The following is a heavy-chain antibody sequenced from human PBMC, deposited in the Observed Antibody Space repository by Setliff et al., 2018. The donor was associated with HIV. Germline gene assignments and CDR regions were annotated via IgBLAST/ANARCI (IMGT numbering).Heavy chain of an antibody. Sequence: PRLSCAASGFTFSNYAMLWVRQAPGKGLEWVAVISLDGSARYYADSVKGRFTLSRDNSNNTVYLQMNSLTPEDTAVYYCATTSGDLGWGQGTLVTVSS. V-gene: IGHV3-30*01. CDR3: ATTSGDLG. J-gene: IGHJ4*02. D-gene: IGHD3-16*01. CDR2: ISLDGSAR. CDR1: GFTFSNYA.